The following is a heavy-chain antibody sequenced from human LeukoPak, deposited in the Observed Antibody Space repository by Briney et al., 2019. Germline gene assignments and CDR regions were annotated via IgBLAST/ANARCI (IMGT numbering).Heavy chain of an antibody. CDR1: GFTFDDYA. CDR3: AKDIRPSIVGATIDQ. Sequence: GRSLRLSCAASGFTFDDYAIHWVRQAPGKGLEWVSGISWSSRTIGYADSVKGRFTISRDNAKNSLYLQMNSLRAEDTALYYCAKDIRPSIVGATIDQWGQGILVTVSS. D-gene: IGHD1-26*01. V-gene: IGHV3-9*01. J-gene: IGHJ4*02. CDR2: ISWSSRTI.